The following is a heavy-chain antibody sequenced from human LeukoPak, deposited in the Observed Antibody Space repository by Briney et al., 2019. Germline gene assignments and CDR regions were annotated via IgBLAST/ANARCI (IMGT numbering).Heavy chain of an antibody. CDR3: ARDSRGDYFDY. Sequence: GGSLGLSCAASGFTFSSYSMNWVRQAPGKGLEWVSYISSSSSTIYYADSVKGRFTISRDNAKNSLYLQMNSLRAEDTAVYYCARDSRGDYFDYWGQGTLVTVSS. D-gene: IGHD3-10*01. V-gene: IGHV3-48*01. CDR1: GFTFSSYS. J-gene: IGHJ4*02. CDR2: ISSSSSTI.